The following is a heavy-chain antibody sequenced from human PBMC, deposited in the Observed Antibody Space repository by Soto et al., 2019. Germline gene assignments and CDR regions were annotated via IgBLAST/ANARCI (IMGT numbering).Heavy chain of an antibody. V-gene: IGHV3-21*01. J-gene: IGHJ4*02. CDR3: ARDLGYCSGGSCQPLNY. D-gene: IGHD2-15*01. CDR1: GFTFSSYS. CDR2: ISSSSSYI. Sequence: GGSLRLSCAASGFTFSSYSMNWVRQAPGKGLEWVSSISSSSSYIYYADSVKGRFTISRDNAKNSLYLQMNSLRAEDTAVYYCARDLGYCSGGSCQPLNYWGQGTLVTVSS.